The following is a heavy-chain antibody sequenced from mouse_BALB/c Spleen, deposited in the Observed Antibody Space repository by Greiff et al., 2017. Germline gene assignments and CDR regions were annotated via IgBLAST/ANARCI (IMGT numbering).Heavy chain of an antibody. CDR1: GFNIKDYY. CDR2: IDPENGDT. CDR3: VRRSCDAAWFAY. J-gene: IGHJ3*01. V-gene: IGHV14-4*02. D-gene: IGHD1-2*01. Sequence: VQLKESGAELVRPGASVKLSCTASGFNIKDYYMHWVKQRPEQGLEWIGWIDPENGDTEYAPKFQGQATMTANTSSNTAYLQLSNLTSEDTAVYYCVRRSCDAAWFAYWGQGTLVTVSA.